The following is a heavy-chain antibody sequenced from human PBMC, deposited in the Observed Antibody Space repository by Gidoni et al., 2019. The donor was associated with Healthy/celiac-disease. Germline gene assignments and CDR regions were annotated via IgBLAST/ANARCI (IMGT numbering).Heavy chain of an antibody. CDR2: IYYSGST. J-gene: IGHJ4*02. Sequence: QVQLQESGPGLVKPSETLSLTCTVSGGSISSYYWIWIRQPPGTGLEWIGYIYYSGSTNYNPSLKSRVTISVDTSKNQFSLKLSSVTAADTAVYYCARGPGSGSYWGRYFDYWGQGTLVTVSS. V-gene: IGHV4-59*01. CDR3: ARGPGSGSYWGRYFDY. D-gene: IGHD1-26*01. CDR1: GGSISSYY.